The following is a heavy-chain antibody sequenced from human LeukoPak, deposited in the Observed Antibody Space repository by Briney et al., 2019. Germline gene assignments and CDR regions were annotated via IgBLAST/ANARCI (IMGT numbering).Heavy chain of an antibody. CDR2: INSDGSST. J-gene: IGHJ5*02. CDR1: GFTFSSYW. Sequence: GGPLRLSCAASGFTFSSYWMHWVRQAPGKGLVWVSRINSDGSSTSYADSVKGRFTISRDNAKNTLYLQMNSLRAEDTAVYYCARGVGYCSSTSCYWWFDPWGQGTLVTVSS. V-gene: IGHV3-74*01. D-gene: IGHD2-2*01. CDR3: ARGVGYCSSTSCYWWFDP.